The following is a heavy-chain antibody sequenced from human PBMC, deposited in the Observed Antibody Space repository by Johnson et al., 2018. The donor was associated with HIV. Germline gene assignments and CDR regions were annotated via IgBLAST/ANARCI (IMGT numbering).Heavy chain of an antibody. V-gene: IGHV3-30-3*01. J-gene: IGHJ3*02. CDR2: ISFDGSTI. Sequence: QVQLVESGGGVVQPGRSLRLSCAASGFSFSDSAMHWVRQAPGKGLEWVAVISFDGSTIYYANSVAGRFTISRDNDKNSLYLQMNSLRAEDTAVYYCAKDRNWGWPVWAFDIWGQGTMVTVSS. CDR1: GFSFSDSA. D-gene: IGHD3-16*01. CDR3: AKDRNWGWPVWAFDI.